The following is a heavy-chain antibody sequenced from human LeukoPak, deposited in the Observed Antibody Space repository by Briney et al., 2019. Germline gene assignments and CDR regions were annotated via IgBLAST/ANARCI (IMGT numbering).Heavy chain of an antibody. CDR1: GFAFSNHA. CDR3: AKNLYCGGGSCYPSALGMDV. Sequence: QSGESPRLSCTASGFAFSNHAMSWVRQAPGKGLEWVSSISISGGTTYYADSVKGRFTISRENSKSTLYLQMNSLRADDTAVYYCAKNLYCGGGSCYPSALGMDVWGQGTTVTVSS. D-gene: IGHD2-15*01. J-gene: IGHJ6*02. CDR2: ISISGGTT. V-gene: IGHV3-23*01.